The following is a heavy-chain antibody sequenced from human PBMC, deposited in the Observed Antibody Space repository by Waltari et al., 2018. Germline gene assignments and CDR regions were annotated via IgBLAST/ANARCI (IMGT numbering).Heavy chain of an antibody. J-gene: IGHJ4*02. CDR2: ISVRGGRT. Sequence: EVQLVESGGGLVQPGGSLRLSCAASGFTFSSYAMSWVRQAPGKGLEWVSAISVRGGRTDYADAVKGRFTISRDNAKNTLYLQMNSLRAEDTAVYYCAKGGAMATEFFFDYWGQGTLVTVSS. CDR3: AKGGAMATEFFFDY. D-gene: IGHD5-18*01. CDR1: GFTFSSYA. V-gene: IGHV3-23*04.